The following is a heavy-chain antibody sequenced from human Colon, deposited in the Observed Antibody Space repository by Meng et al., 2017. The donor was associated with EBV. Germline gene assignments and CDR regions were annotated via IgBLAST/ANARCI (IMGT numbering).Heavy chain of an antibody. J-gene: IGHJ2*01. CDR2: INTHTGNP. D-gene: IGHD3-22*01. CDR3: ARGGPYPDSSGFHWYFDL. V-gene: IGHV7-4-1*02. Sequence: QVELVQSGSELKKPGASVKVSCKASGYTFINYAINWVRQAPGQGLEWMGWINTHTGNPTYGQGFTGRFVLSSDTSVSTANLQISSLKAEDTAVYYCARGGPYPDSSGFHWYFDLWGRGTLVTVSS. CDR1: GYTFINYA.